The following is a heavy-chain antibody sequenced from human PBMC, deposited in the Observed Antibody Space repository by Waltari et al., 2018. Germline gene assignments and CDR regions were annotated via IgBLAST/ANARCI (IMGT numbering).Heavy chain of an antibody. V-gene: IGHV3-48*03. D-gene: IGHD6-19*01. CDR2: ISTSGNTI. J-gene: IGHJ4*02. CDR3: ASGWYYFGY. CDR1: EFTFSGYE. Sequence: EVQLVESGGGLVQPGGSLRLSFAASEFTFSGYEMNWVRQAPGKGLEWISYISTSGNTIYYADSVKGRFTMSRDNAKKALYLQMNSLRAEDTAIYYSASGWYYFGYWGQGTLVTVSS.